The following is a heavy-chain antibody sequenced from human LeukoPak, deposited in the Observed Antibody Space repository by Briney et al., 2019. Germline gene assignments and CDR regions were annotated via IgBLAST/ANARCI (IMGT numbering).Heavy chain of an antibody. Sequence: ASVKVSCKASGYTFTGYYMHWVRQAPGQGLEWMGWINPNSGGTNYAQKFQGRVTMTRDTSISTAYMELSGLRSDDTAVYYCARDRRTIGPYSSGWFGWFDPWGQGTLVTVSS. CDR2: INPNSGGT. V-gene: IGHV1-2*02. CDR1: GYTFTGYY. J-gene: IGHJ5*02. CDR3: ARDRRTIGPYSSGWFGWFDP. D-gene: IGHD6-19*01.